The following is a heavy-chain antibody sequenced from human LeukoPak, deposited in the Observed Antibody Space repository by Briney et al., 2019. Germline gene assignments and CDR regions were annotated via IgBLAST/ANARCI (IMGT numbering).Heavy chain of an antibody. Sequence: GGSLRLSCVSSGFTFGDYSMSWFRQAPGKGLEWVGFIRSKAYGGTTDYAASVKGRFTISRDDSKSIAYLQMNSLKTEDTAFYYCTGERGSGWPTEYWGQGTLVTVSS. CDR1: GFTFGDYS. J-gene: IGHJ4*02. V-gene: IGHV3-49*03. D-gene: IGHD6-19*01. CDR2: IRSKAYGGTT. CDR3: TGERGSGWPTEY.